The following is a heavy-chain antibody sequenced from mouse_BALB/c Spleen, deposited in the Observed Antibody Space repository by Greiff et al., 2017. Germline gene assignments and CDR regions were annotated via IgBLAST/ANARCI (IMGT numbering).Heavy chain of an antibody. CDR2: ISYDGSN. CDR1: GYSITSGYY. Sequence: EVKLQESGPGLVKPSQSLSLTCSVTGYSITSGYYWNWIRQFPGNKLEWMGYISYDGSNNYNPSLKNRISITRDTSKNQFFLKLNSVTTEDTATYYCARYYYGIAMDYWGQGTSVTVSS. V-gene: IGHV3-6*02. J-gene: IGHJ4*01. CDR3: ARYYYGIAMDY. D-gene: IGHD1-1*01.